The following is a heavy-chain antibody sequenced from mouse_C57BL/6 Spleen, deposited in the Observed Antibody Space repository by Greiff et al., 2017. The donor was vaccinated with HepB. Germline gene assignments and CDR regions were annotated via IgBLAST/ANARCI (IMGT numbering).Heavy chain of an antibody. J-gene: IGHJ3*01. CDR1: GFTFSDYG. D-gene: IGHD1-1*01. Sequence: EVQWVESGGGLVKPGGSLKLSCAASGFTFSDYGMHWVRQAPEKGLEWVAFISSGSSTIYYADTVKGRFTISRDNAKNTLFLQMTSLRSEDTAMYYCASPVPLLLRSSFAYWGQGTLVTVSA. CDR2: ISSGSSTI. V-gene: IGHV5-17*01. CDR3: ASPVPLLLRSSFAY.